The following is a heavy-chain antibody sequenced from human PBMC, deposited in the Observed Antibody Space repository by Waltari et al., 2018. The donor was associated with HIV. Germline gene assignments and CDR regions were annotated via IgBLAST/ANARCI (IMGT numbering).Heavy chain of an antibody. CDR2: IWYDGSNK. J-gene: IGHJ4*02. D-gene: IGHD6-13*01. CDR3: ARKYSSSWGAPFDF. CDR1: GFTLSSYG. Sequence: QVQLVESGGGVVQPGRSLRLSCATSGFTLSSYGMHWDRQAPGQGVEWVTVIWYDGSNKYYADSVKGRFTIARDNSKNTLYLQMNSLRIEDTALYYCARKYSSSWGAPFDFWGQGTLVTVSS. V-gene: IGHV3-33*01.